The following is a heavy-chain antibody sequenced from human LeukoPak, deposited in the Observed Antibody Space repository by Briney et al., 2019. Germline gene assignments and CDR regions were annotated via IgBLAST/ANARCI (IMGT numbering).Heavy chain of an antibody. J-gene: IGHJ4*02. V-gene: IGHV3-7*05. Sequence: GGSLRLSCEASGFTFSNNWMTWVRQAPGKGLEWVANIKQDGTKTYYVDSVKGRFTISRDNSKSTLYLQMNTLRAEDTAVYYCANDYRSGSFHDFWGQGTLVTVSS. D-gene: IGHD3-10*01. CDR3: ANDYRSGSFHDF. CDR1: GFTFSNNW. CDR2: IKQDGTKT.